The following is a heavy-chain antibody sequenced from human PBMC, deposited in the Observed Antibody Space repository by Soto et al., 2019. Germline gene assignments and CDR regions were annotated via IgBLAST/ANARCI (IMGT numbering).Heavy chain of an antibody. Sequence: GASVKVSCKASGYSFSFYGINWVRQAPGQGLEWMGRINPWDGNTNFAQKFEGRVTMTTDTSTNTVYMELSSLKSDDTAVYYCGREWELRTDGMDVWGQGTTVTVSS. CDR1: GYSFSFYG. V-gene: IGHV1-18*01. D-gene: IGHD1-26*01. CDR3: GREWELRTDGMDV. J-gene: IGHJ6*02. CDR2: INPWDGNT.